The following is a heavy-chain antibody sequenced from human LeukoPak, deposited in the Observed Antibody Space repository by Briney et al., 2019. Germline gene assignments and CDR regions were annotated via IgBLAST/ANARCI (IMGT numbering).Heavy chain of an antibody. V-gene: IGHV3-23*01. J-gene: IGHJ4*02. CDR2: VSGSDGST. Sequence: GGSLRLSCAAPGFTFSSYAMSWVRQAPGKGLEWVSAVSGSDGSTYYADSVKGRFTISRDNSKNTLYLQMNSLRAEDTAIYYCARTSSWYGNYWGQGTLVTVSS. CDR3: ARTSSWYGNY. D-gene: IGHD6-13*01. CDR1: GFTFSSYA.